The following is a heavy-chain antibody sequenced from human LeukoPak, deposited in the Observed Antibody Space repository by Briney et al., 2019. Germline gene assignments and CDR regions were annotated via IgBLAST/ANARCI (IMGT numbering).Heavy chain of an antibody. CDR3: AKDLDCSNTSCDRDY. J-gene: IGHJ4*02. V-gene: IGHV3-23*01. CDR1: GFTFSSYA. Sequence: GGSLRLSCAASGFTFSSYAMSWVRQAPGKGLEWVSAISGSGGSTYYADSVKGRFTISRDNSKNTLYLQMNSLRAEDTAVYYCAKDLDCSNTSCDRDYWGQGTLVTVSS. D-gene: IGHD2-2*02. CDR2: ISGSGGST.